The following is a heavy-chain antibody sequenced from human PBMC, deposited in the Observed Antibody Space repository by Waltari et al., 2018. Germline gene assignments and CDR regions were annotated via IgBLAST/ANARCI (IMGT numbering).Heavy chain of an antibody. Sequence: HIPLKESGPTLVKPTQTLTLTCPFSGFSFPSTGVAVRCIRQPPGKALAWLALIHWDDEKWYSPSLKSRLTITKDTARKQVVLTMTNMDPVETATDYWAGGWFHFDYGGQGTLVTVSS. V-gene: IGHV2-5*02. CDR1: GFSFPSTGVA. CDR2: IHWDDEK. CDR3: AGGWFHFDY. J-gene: IGHJ4*02. D-gene: IGHD6-19*01.